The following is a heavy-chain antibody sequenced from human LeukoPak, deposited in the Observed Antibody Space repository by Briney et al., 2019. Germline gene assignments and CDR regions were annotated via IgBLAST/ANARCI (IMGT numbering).Heavy chain of an antibody. CDR2: IAGSSGYI. D-gene: IGHD2-21*02. V-gene: IGHV3-21*01. Sequence: GGSLRLSCAASEFTFSSYEMNWVRQAPGKGLEWVSSIAGSSGYISYADSVKGRFTISRDNAKKSLYLQMTSLTAEDTAVYYCARDRGAYCGGDCYLGFDYWGRGTLVTVSS. CDR1: EFTFSSYE. CDR3: ARDRGAYCGGDCYLGFDY. J-gene: IGHJ4*01.